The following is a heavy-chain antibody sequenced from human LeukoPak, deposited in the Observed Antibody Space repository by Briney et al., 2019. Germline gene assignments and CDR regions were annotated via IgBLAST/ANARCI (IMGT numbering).Heavy chain of an antibody. V-gene: IGHV1-69*13. J-gene: IGHJ6*02. CDR2: IIPIFGTA. CDR1: GGTFSSYA. Sequence: SVKVSCKASGGTFSSYAISWVRQATGQGLEWMGGIIPIFGTANYAQKFQGRVTITADESTSTAYMELSSLRSEDTAVYYCARAPSRVAGKDYYYGMDVWGQGTTVTVSS. D-gene: IGHD6-19*01. CDR3: ARAPSRVAGKDYYYGMDV.